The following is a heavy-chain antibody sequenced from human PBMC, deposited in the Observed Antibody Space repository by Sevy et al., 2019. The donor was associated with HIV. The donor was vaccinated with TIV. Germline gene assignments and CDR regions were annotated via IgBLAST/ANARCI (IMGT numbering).Heavy chain of an antibody. J-gene: IGHJ3*02. CDR1: GFTFSHAW. CDR3: ARDETWDAFDI. Sequence: GGSLRLSCAASGFTFSHAWMSWVRQAPGKGLEWVSSISFSSNYIYYADSVKGRFTISRDNAKNSLFLQMNSLRAEDTAVYYCARDETWDAFDIWGQGTMVTVSS. CDR2: ISFSSNYI. V-gene: IGHV3-21*01.